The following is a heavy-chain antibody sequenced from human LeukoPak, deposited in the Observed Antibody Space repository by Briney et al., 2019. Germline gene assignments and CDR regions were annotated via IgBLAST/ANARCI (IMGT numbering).Heavy chain of an antibody. CDR2: ISGSGGST. V-gene: IGHV3-23*01. CDR3: AKHEPDYDFWSGLDY. Sequence: PGGSLRLSCAASGFTFSSYALSWVRQAPGKGLEWVSAISGSGGSTYYADSVKGRFTISRDNSKNTLYLQMNSLRAEDTAVYYCAKHEPDYDFWSGLDYWGQGTLVTVSS. D-gene: IGHD3-3*01. J-gene: IGHJ4*02. CDR1: GFTFSSYA.